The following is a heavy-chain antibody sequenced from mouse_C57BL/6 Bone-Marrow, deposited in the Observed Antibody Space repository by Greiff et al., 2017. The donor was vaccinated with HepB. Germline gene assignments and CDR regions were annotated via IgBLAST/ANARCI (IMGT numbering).Heavy chain of an antibody. J-gene: IGHJ3*01. CDR1: GYTFTSYW. V-gene: IGHV1-72*01. Sequence: VQLQQSGAELVKPGASVKLSCKASGYTFTSYWMHWVKQRPGRGLEWIGRFDPNSGGTKYNEKFKSKATLTVDKPSSTAYMQLSSLTSEDSAVYYCARGGYYSFAYWGQGTLVTVSA. CDR2: FDPNSGGT. CDR3: ARGGYYSFAY. D-gene: IGHD2-3*01.